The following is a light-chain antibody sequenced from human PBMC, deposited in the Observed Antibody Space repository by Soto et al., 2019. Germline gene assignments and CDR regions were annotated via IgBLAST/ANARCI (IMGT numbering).Light chain of an antibody. CDR3: QQYNNWQWT. CDR1: QSVSSN. Sequence: EIVMTQSPATLSVSPGESAPLSCRASQSVSSNLAWYQQKPGQAPRLLIYGASTRATGIPARFSGSGSGTEFTLTISSLQSEDFAVYYCQQYNNWQWTFGQGTKVDIK. CDR2: GAS. V-gene: IGKV3-15*01. J-gene: IGKJ1*01.